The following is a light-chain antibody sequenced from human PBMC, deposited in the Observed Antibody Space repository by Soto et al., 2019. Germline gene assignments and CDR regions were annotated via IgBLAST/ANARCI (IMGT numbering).Light chain of an antibody. Sequence: EIVLTQSPGTLSLSPGERATLSCRASQSVTSSYLAWYQQKPGQAPRLLISGASSRATVIPDRFSGSGSGTDFTLTISRLEPEEFAVYYCQQYSTPHLTFGGGTKVEIK. V-gene: IGKV3-20*01. CDR2: GAS. J-gene: IGKJ4*01. CDR1: QSVTSSY. CDR3: QQYSTPHLT.